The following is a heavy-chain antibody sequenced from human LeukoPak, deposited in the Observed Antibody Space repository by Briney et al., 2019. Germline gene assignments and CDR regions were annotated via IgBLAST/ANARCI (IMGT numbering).Heavy chain of an antibody. Sequence: SETLSLTCTVSGGSISSGDYYWSWIRRPPGKGLEWIGYIYYSGSTYYNPSLKSRVTISVDTSKNQFSLKLSSVTAADTAVYYCARDRAGYCSGGSCYGIDYWGQGTLVTVSS. CDR1: GGSISSGDYY. CDR2: IYYSGST. D-gene: IGHD2-15*01. CDR3: ARDRAGYCSGGSCYGIDY. J-gene: IGHJ4*02. V-gene: IGHV4-30-4*01.